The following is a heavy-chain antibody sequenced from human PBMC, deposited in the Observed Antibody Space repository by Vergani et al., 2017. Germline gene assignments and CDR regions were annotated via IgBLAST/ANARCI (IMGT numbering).Heavy chain of an antibody. J-gene: IGHJ4*02. CDR3: ARDQSHYGDYTFDY. CDR2: ISSSSSYI. CDR1: GFTFSSYS. D-gene: IGHD4-17*01. V-gene: IGHV3-21*01. Sequence: EVQLVESGGGLVKPGGSLRLSCAASGFTFSSYSMNWVRQAPGKGLEWVSSISSSSSYIYYADSVKGRFTISRDNAKNSLYLQMNSLRAEDTAVYYCARDQSHYGDYTFDYWGQGTLVTVSS.